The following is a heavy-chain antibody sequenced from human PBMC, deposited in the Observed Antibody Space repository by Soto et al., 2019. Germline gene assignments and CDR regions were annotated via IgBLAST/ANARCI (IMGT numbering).Heavy chain of an antibody. J-gene: IGHJ4*02. V-gene: IGHV1-18*04. CDR2: SGNT. D-gene: IGHD3-3*01. CDR3: ARGADDFSSGYYYEY. CDR1: GYTFSRHG. Sequence: VQLVQSGAEVKKPGASVTVSCKASGYTFSRHGITCVRQAPGQGLEWMSWSGNTNYAQKFQGRLTLTTNPSTRTAYMELRSLRSADTAVYYCARGADDFSSGYYYEYWGQGTLVTVSS.